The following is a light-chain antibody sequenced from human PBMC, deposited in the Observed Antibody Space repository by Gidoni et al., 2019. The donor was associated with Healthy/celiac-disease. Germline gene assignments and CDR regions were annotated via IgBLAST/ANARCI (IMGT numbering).Light chain of an antibody. J-gene: IGKJ1*01. V-gene: IGKV3-15*01. CDR2: GAS. Sequence: EIVMTQSPATLSVSPGERATLSCRASQSVSSNLAWYQQKPGQAPRLLIYGASTRATCIPARFSGSGFGTEFTLTISSLQSEDFAGYYCQQYNNWPPWTFGQGTKVEIK. CDR3: QQYNNWPPWT. CDR1: QSVSSN.